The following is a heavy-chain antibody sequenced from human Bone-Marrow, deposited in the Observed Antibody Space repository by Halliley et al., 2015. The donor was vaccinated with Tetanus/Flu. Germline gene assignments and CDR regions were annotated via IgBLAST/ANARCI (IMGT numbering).Heavy chain of an antibody. CDR1: GFTFSDYA. V-gene: IGHV3-23*01. Sequence: SLRLSCVVSGFTFSDYAMSWVRQVPGKGLEWVSFISGSSTHTDHADSVKGRFTISRDNSKNTLYLQMSSLRGEDTALYYCAKASYCGGDCYFFDVWGQGTLVTVSS. D-gene: IGHD2-21*02. CDR2: ISGSSTHT. J-gene: IGHJ3*01. CDR3: AKASYCGGDCYFFDV.